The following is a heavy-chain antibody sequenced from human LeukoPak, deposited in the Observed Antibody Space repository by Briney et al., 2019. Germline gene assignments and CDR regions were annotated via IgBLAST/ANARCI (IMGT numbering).Heavy chain of an antibody. CDR1: GYSISSGYY. V-gene: IGHV4-38-2*02. Sequence: KPSETLSLTCTVSGYSISSGYYWGWIRQPPGKGLEWIGSIYHSGSTYYNPSLKSRVTISVETSKNQFSLKLSSVTAADTAVYYCARVTGYMIEDYFDYWGQGTLVTVSS. CDR3: ARVTGYMIEDYFDY. D-gene: IGHD3-22*01. J-gene: IGHJ4*02. CDR2: IYHSGST.